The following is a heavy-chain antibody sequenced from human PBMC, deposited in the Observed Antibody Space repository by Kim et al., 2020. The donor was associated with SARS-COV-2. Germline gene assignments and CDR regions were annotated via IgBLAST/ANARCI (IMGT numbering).Heavy chain of an antibody. D-gene: IGHD7-27*01. J-gene: IGHJ4*02. V-gene: IGHV4-59*01. Sequence: YNPSLKGRVTISVDTSKNQFSLKLSSVTAADTAVYYCARVLTGDPLFFDYWGQGTLVTVSS. CDR3: ARVLTGDPLFFDY.